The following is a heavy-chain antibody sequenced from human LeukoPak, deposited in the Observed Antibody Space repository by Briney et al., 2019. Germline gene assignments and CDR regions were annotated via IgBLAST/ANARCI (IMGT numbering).Heavy chain of an antibody. V-gene: IGHV4-34*01. CDR3: ARVEWELLNYYFDY. Sequence: SSETLSLTCAVYGGSFSGYYWSWIRQPPGKGLEWIGEINHSGSTNYNPSLKSRVTISVDTSKNQFSLKLSSVTAADTAVYYCARVEWELLNYYFDYWGQGTLVTVSS. CDR1: GGSFSGYY. CDR2: INHSGST. D-gene: IGHD1-26*01. J-gene: IGHJ4*02.